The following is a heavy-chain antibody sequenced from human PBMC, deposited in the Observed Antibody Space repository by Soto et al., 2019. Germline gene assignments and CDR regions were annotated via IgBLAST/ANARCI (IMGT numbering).Heavy chain of an antibody. V-gene: IGHV3-30*18. CDR1: GFTFSSYG. D-gene: IGHD3-3*01. Sequence: QVQLVESGGGVVQPGRSLRLSCAASGFTFSSYGMHWVRQAPGKGLEWVAVISYDGSNKYYADSVKGRFTISRDNSKNTLYLQMNSLRAEDTAVYYCAKDKRFLEWSHTPYGMDVWGQGTTVTVSS. J-gene: IGHJ6*02. CDR3: AKDKRFLEWSHTPYGMDV. CDR2: ISYDGSNK.